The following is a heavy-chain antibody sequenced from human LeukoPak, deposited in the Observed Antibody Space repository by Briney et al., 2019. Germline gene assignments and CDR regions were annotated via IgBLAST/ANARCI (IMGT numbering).Heavy chain of an antibody. CDR1: GFTFSSYG. CDR2: IWYDGSNK. D-gene: IGHD6-13*01. J-gene: IGHJ4*02. CDR3: AKERAAAIEGYFDY. Sequence: PRGSLRLSRAESGFTFSSYGMHWVRPAPGKGREWVAVIWYDGSNKFYADSVKGRFTISRDNSKNTLYLQMNSLRAEDTAVYYCAKERAAAIEGYFDYWGQGTLVTVSS. V-gene: IGHV3-33*06.